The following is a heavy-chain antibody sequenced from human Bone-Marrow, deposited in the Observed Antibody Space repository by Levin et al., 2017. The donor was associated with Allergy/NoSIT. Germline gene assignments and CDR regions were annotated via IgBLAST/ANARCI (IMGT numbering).Heavy chain of an antibody. CDR2: INPNSGGT. D-gene: IGHD2-2*01. CDR1: GYTFTGYY. J-gene: IGHJ6*02. Sequence: ASVKVSCKASGYTFTGYYMHWVRQAPGQGLEWMGWINPNSGGTNYAQKFQGRVTMTRDTSISTAYMELSRLRSDDTAVYYCARVHPTIVVVPAASPSSYYYDGMDVWGQGTTVTVSS. CDR3: ARVHPTIVVVPAASPSSYYYDGMDV. V-gene: IGHV1-2*02.